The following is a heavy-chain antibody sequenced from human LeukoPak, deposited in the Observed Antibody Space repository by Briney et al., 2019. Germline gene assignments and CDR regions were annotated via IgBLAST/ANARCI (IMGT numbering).Heavy chain of an antibody. CDR1: GFTFSSYS. Sequence: GGSLRLSCAASGFTFSSYSMNWVRQAPGKGLEWVSAISGSGGSTYYADSVKGRFTISRDNSKNTLYLQMNSLRAEDTAVYYCAKEGDDILTGYYSPLNDAFDIWGQGTMVTVSS. V-gene: IGHV3-23*01. J-gene: IGHJ3*02. CDR3: AKEGDDILTGYYSPLNDAFDI. D-gene: IGHD3-9*01. CDR2: ISGSGGST.